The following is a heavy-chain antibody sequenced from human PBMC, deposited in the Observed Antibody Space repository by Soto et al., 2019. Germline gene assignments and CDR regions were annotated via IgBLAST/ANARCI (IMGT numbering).Heavy chain of an antibody. CDR3: AERVDSTSSRYFDS. D-gene: IGHD6-6*01. CDR1: GFTFSNYA. J-gene: IGHJ4*02. Sequence: EVQLLESGGGLVQPGGSLRLSCAASGFTFSNYAMSWVRQAPGKGLEWVSTISAGGDYTAYADSVKGRFTISRDNSKNTLYLQMNSLRAEDTALYYCAERVDSTSSRYFDSWGQGTLVTVSS. V-gene: IGHV3-23*01. CDR2: ISAGGDYT.